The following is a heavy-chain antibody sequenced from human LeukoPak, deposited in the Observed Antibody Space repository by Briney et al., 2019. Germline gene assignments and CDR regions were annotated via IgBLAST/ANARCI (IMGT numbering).Heavy chain of an antibody. Sequence: PGGSLRLSCAASRFTLSTYWMSWVRQAPGKGLEWVAHIKQDGSQEYYVDSVKGRFTISRDSAKNSLYLQMNSLRAEDTAVYYCARGSIAVAYFDYWGQGTLVTVSS. D-gene: IGHD6-19*01. CDR2: IKQDGSQE. V-gene: IGHV3-7*01. CDR3: ARGSIAVAYFDY. CDR1: RFTLSTYW. J-gene: IGHJ4*02.